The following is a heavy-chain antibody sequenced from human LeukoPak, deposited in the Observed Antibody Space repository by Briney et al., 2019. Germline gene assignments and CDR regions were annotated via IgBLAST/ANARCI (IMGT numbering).Heavy chain of an antibody. CDR1: GGSISSYY. D-gene: IGHD4-17*01. V-gene: IGHV4-59*01. J-gene: IGHJ6*03. CDR2: ICYSGST. CDR3: ARTENSNDYGLYYYYYMDV. Sequence: PSETLSLTCTVSGGSISSYYWTWIRQPPGKRVEWTGYICYSGSTNYNPSLKSRVTISLDTSKNQFSLKLTSVTAADTAAYYCARTENSNDYGLYYYYYMDVWGKGTTVTISS.